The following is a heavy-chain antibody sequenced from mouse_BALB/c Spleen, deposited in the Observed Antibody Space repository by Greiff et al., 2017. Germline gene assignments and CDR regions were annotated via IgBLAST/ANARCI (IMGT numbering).Heavy chain of an antibody. CDR2: ISSGGST. D-gene: IGHD1-1*01. V-gene: IGHV5-6-5*01. Sequence: EVHLVESGGGLVKPGGSLKLSCAASGFTFSSYAMSWVRQTPEKRLEWVASISSGGSTYYPDSVKGRFTISRDNARNILYLQMSSLRSEDTAMYYCAREALYYGSSYWYFDVWGAGTTVTVSS. CDR3: AREALYYGSSYWYFDV. CDR1: GFTFSSYA. J-gene: IGHJ1*01.